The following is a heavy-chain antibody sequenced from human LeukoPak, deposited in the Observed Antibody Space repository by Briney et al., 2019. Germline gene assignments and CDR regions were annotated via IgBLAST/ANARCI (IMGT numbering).Heavy chain of an antibody. CDR3: ARDRWLHYFDY. V-gene: IGHV3-7*01. CDR2: IKQDGREK. D-gene: IGHD5-24*01. Sequence: PGGSLRLSCAASGFTFSSYWMSWVRQAPGKGLEWVANIKQDGREKYYVDSVKGRFTISRDNAKNSLYLQMNSLRAEDTAVYYCARDRWLHYFDYWGQGTLVTVSS. J-gene: IGHJ4*02. CDR1: GFTFSSYW.